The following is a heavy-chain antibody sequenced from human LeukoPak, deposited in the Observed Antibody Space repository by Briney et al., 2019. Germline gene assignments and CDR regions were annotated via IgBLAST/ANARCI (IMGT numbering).Heavy chain of an antibody. J-gene: IGHJ4*01. D-gene: IGHD2-21*01. V-gene: IGHV3-15*01. CDR2: IRSKNEGGTT. CDR3: TTDGDGPLKYFDY. CDR1: GFNFYNAG. Sequence: RGSLRLSCAASGFNFYNAGMSWVRQAPGKGLEWIGHIRSKNEGGTTDYAAPVKGRFTVSRDDSKSTLYLQMNSLKTEDTAVYYCTTDGDGPLKYFDYWGQGTLVTVSS.